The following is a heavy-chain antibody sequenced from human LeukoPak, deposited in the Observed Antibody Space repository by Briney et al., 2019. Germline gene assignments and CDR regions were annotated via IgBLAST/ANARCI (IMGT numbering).Heavy chain of an antibody. J-gene: IGHJ4*02. D-gene: IGHD2-21*01. CDR2: INHSGST. Sequence: ASETLSLTCAVYGGSFSGYYWSWIRQPPGKGLEWIGEINHSGSTNYNPSLKSRVTMSVDMSKNQFSLKLSSVTAADTAVYYCAREAAWCGGDCYDYWGQGTLVTVSS. CDR3: AREAAWCGGDCYDY. CDR1: GGSFSGYY. V-gene: IGHV4-34*01.